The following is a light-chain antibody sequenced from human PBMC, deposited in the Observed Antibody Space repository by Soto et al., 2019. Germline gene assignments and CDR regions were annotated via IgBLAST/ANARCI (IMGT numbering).Light chain of an antibody. J-gene: IGKJ5*01. CDR3: QQYYRYPIT. V-gene: IGKV1-8*01. Sequence: AILMTQSTSSFSAPTGHRDTITCRASQDITNYLACYEQKRGEAPKLQISTASTLEHGVTSRFSGIGSVTDFPLTLNYLQSEDFATYYCQQYYRYPITFGQGTRLEI. CDR1: QDITNY. CDR2: TAS.